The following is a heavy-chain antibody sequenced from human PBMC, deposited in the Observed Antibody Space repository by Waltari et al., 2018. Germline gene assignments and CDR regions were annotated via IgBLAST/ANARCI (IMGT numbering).Heavy chain of an antibody. Sequence: QVQLQESRPALVKPSETLSLTRDVSGYSIKSGFYWGWIRQPPGKGLEWIATIYHDGTTFYNPSLTSRVTTSMDTSKNQVSLKLKSVTAADTAVYYCTRQVLGYCTSAACRRLESWGQGTLVTVSS. CDR1: GYSIKSGFY. CDR2: IYHDGTT. CDR3: TRQVLGYCTSAACRRLES. J-gene: IGHJ4*02. D-gene: IGHD2-2*03. V-gene: IGHV4-38-2*01.